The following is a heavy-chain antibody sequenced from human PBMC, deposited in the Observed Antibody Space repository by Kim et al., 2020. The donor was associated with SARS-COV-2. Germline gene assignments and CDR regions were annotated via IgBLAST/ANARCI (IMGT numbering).Heavy chain of an antibody. V-gene: IGHV3-30*18. Sequence: GGSLRLSCAASGFTFSSYGMHWVRQAPGKGLEWVAVISYDGSNKYYADSVKGRFTISRDNSKNTLYLQMNSLRAEDTAVYYCAKDETFRRDGSPEDYYYGMDVWGQGTTVTVSS. CDR1: GFTFSSYG. CDR3: AKDETFRRDGSPEDYYYGMDV. D-gene: IGHD5-12*01. CDR2: ISYDGSNK. J-gene: IGHJ6*02.